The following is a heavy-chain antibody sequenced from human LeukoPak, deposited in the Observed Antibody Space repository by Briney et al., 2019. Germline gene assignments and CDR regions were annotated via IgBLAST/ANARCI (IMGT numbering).Heavy chain of an antibody. Sequence: SETPSLTCTVSGGSISSSSYYWGWIRQPPGKGLEWIGSIYYSGSTYYNPSLKSRVTISVDTSKNQFSLKLSSVTAADTAVYYCARGYCGGDCYSIGAFDIWGQGTMVTVSS. CDR1: GGSISSSSYY. D-gene: IGHD2-21*02. J-gene: IGHJ3*02. CDR2: IYYSGST. CDR3: ARGYCGGDCYSIGAFDI. V-gene: IGHV4-39*01.